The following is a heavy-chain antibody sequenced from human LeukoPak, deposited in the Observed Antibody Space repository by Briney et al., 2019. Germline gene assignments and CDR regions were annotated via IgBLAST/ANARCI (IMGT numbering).Heavy chain of an antibody. CDR2: IYYRGST. D-gene: IGHD5-24*01. V-gene: IGHV4-39*01. CDR1: GGSISSSNYY. J-gene: IGHJ4*02. Sequence: SETLSLTCTVSGGSISSSNYYWGCIRQPPGKGLEWIGSIYYRGSTYYNPSLKSRITISVDTSKNQFSLRLSSVTDADTAVYYCARLWGDGYNLDYWGQGTLVTVSS. CDR3: ARLWGDGYNLDY.